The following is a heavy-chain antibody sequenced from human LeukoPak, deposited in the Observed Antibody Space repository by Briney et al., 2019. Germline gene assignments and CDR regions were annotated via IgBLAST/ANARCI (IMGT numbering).Heavy chain of an antibody. CDR3: ARGPNSNWSGLDF. D-gene: IGHD6-6*01. CDR2: ISPTGSTT. J-gene: IGHJ4*02. Sequence: GGSLRLSCTASGFSFSGHWMHWARQLPGKGLVWVSRISPTGSTTSYADSVKGRFTVSRDNAKNTLYLQVNNLRAEGTAVYYCARGPNSNWSGLDFWGQGTLLTVSS. V-gene: IGHV3-74*01. CDR1: GFSFSGHW.